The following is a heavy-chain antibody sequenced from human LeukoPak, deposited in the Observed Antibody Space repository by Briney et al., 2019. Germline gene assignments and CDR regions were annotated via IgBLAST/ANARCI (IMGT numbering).Heavy chain of an antibody. CDR3: ASLGTAMVPDYYYYGMDV. V-gene: IGHV5-51*01. CDR2: IYPGDSDT. Sequence: GESLKISCNGSGYXFTSYWICWVRQMPGKGLEWMGIIYPGDSDTRYSPSFQGQVTISADKSISTAYLQWSSLKASDTAMYYCASLGTAMVPDYYYYGMDVWGQGTTVTVSS. D-gene: IGHD5-18*01. J-gene: IGHJ6*02. CDR1: GYXFTSYW.